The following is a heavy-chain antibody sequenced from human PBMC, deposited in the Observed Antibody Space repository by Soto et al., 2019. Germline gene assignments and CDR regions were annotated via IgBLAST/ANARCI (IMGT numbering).Heavy chain of an antibody. V-gene: IGHV1-46*01. CDR1: GYTFTSYY. CDR3: ARSFLEWLFDY. D-gene: IGHD3-3*01. J-gene: IGHJ4*02. Sequence: QVQLVQSGAEVKKPGASVKVSCKASGYTFTSYYMHWVRQAPGQGLEWMGIINPSGGSTSYAQKFQGRVTMTRDTSTSTVYLELSSLRSEDTAVYYCARSFLEWLFDYWGQGTLVTVSS. CDR2: INPSGGST.